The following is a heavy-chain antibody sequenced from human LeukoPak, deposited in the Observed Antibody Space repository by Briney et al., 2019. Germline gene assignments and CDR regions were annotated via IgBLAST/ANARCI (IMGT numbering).Heavy chain of an antibody. CDR3: ARVHTVYYGIDV. CDR1: GYAFTGYY. J-gene: IGHJ6*02. Sequence: ASVKVSCKASGYAFTGYYMHWVRQAPGQGLEWMGRINPNSGGTNYAQKFQGRVTMTRDTSISTAYMELSRLRSDDTAVYYCARVHTVYYGIDVWGQGTTVTVSS. V-gene: IGHV1-2*06. D-gene: IGHD2-2*02. CDR2: INPNSGGT.